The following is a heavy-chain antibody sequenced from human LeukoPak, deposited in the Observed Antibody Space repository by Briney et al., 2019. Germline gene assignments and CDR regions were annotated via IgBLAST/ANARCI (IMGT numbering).Heavy chain of an antibody. CDR1: GLTVTNNY. D-gene: IGHD4-17*01. CDR3: VYGDYPLTY. V-gene: IGHV3-66*01. J-gene: IGHJ4*02. Sequence: GGSLRLSCVASGLTVTNNYWNWVRQPPGKGPEWISLIYTNGNTQYADSVKGRFTFSRDISKSTLYLQMNSLRVEDTGVYYCVYGDYPLTYWGQGTLVSVSS. CDR2: IYTNGNT.